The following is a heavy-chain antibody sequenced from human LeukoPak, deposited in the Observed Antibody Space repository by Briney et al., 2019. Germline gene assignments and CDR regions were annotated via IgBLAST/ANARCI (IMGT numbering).Heavy chain of an antibody. D-gene: IGHD5-18*01. Sequence: GGSLRLSCAASGFTFSSYSMNWVRQAPGKGLEWVSSISSSSSYIYYADSVKGRFTISRDNAKNSLYLQMNSLRAEDTAVYYCARFDSYGYDFDYWGQGTLVTVSS. V-gene: IGHV3-21*01. J-gene: IGHJ4*02. CDR1: GFTFSSYS. CDR3: ARFDSYGYDFDY. CDR2: ISSSSSYI.